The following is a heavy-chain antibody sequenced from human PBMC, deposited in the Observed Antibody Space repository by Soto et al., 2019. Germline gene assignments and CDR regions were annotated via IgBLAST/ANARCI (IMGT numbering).Heavy chain of an antibody. D-gene: IGHD5-18*01. J-gene: IGHJ6*02. CDR3: ARGLSYGLYYYYYGMDV. V-gene: IGHV4-34*01. CDR1: GGSFSGYY. Sequence: SETLSLTCAVYGGSFSGYYWSWVRQPAGKGLEWIVEINHSGSTNYNPSLKSRVTISVDTSKNQFSLKLSSVTAADTAVYYCARGLSYGLYYYYYGMDVWGQGTTVTVSS. CDR2: INHSGST.